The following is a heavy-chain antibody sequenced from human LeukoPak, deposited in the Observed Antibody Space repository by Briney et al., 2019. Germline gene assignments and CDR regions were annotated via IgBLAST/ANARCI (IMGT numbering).Heavy chain of an antibody. J-gene: IGHJ3*01. D-gene: IGHD3-16*01. CDR2: INPNSGGT. CDR3: AILEMGDKIRTFDL. V-gene: IGHV1-2*02. CDR1: GYTFTDYH. Sequence: ASVKVSCKASGYTFTDYHIHWVRQAPGQGLEWMGWINPNSGGTNYAGEFQGRVTMTSDTSISTAYLDLTRLRSDDTAIYYCAILEMGDKIRTFDLWGQGTMVTVSS.